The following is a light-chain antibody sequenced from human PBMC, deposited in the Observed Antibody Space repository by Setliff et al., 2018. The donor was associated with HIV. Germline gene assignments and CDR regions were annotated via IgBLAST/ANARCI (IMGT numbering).Light chain of an antibody. J-gene: IGLJ3*02. V-gene: IGLV2-23*01. Sequence: QSVLAQPASVSGSPGQSITISCTGTSSDVDFYIYVSWYQHRPGKAPKVIIYEGTKRPSGVSNRFSGSKSASLTISGLQAEDEADYYCCSYAGGTSLVFGGGTQLT. CDR3: CSYAGGTSLV. CDR2: EGT. CDR1: SSDVDFYIY.